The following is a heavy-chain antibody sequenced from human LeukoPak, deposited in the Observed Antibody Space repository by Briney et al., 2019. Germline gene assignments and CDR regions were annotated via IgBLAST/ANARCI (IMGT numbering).Heavy chain of an antibody. Sequence: PGRSLRLSCAASGFTFSSYGMHWVRQAPGKGLEWEAVISYDGSNKYYADSVKGRFTISRDNSKNTLYLQMNSLRAEDTAVYYCAKGRGDSGWYWDRTDYWGQGTLVTVSS. CDR2: ISYDGSNK. CDR3: AKGRGDSGWYWDRTDY. J-gene: IGHJ4*02. CDR1: GFTFSSYG. D-gene: IGHD6-19*01. V-gene: IGHV3-30*18.